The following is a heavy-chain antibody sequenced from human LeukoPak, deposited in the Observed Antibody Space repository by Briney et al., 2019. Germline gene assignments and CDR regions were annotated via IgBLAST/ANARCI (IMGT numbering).Heavy chain of an antibody. CDR3: ARDPNYGDYYYYGMDV. CDR2: ICAYNGNT. V-gene: IGHV1-18*01. Sequence: GASVKVSCKASGYTFTSYGISWVRQAPGQGLEWMGWICAYNGNTNYAQKLQGRVTMTTDTSTSTAYMELRSLRSDDTAVYYCARDPNYGDYYYYGMDVWGQGTTVTVSS. CDR1: GYTFTSYG. D-gene: IGHD4-17*01. J-gene: IGHJ6*02.